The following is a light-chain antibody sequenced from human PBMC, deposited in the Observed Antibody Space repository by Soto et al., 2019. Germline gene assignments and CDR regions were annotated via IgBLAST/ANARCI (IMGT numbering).Light chain of an antibody. CDR1: QSVSSN. Sequence: EIVMTQSPATLSVSPGERATLSCRASQSVSSNLAWYQQKPGQAPRLLIYGASTSATGIPARFSGSGSGTDFTLTNSTLQPEDFAVYYCQQYNNWPPITFGQGTRLEIK. CDR2: GAS. J-gene: IGKJ5*01. V-gene: IGKV3-15*01. CDR3: QQYNNWPPIT.